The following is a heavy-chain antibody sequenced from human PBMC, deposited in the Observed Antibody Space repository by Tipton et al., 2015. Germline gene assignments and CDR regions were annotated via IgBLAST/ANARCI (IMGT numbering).Heavy chain of an antibody. V-gene: IGHV4-61*01. CDR2: ISYSGTT. CDR1: GGSVSSGSAYH. Sequence: TLSLTCTVSGGSVSSGSAYHWSWIRQSPGKGLEWIGYISYSGTTNYNPSLKSRVTISVDTSKNQFSLTLNSVAAADTAVYYCARDLEHGMDVWGHGTTVTVSS. CDR3: ARDLEHGMDV. J-gene: IGHJ6*02. D-gene: IGHD5-24*01.